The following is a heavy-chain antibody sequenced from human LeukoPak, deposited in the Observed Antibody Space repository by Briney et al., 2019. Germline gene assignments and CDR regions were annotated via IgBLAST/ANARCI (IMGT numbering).Heavy chain of an antibody. CDR1: GGSISSSSHY. J-gene: IGHJ4*02. CDR2: IYYSGST. D-gene: IGHD2/OR15-2a*01. V-gene: IGHV4-39*07. Sequence: SETLSLTCTVSGGSISSSSHYWGWTRQPPGKGLEWIGSIYYSGSTYYNPSLKSRVTISVDTSKNQFSLKLSSVTVADTAVYYCARESVLFVRGSLGYWGQGTLVTVSS. CDR3: ARESVLFVRGSLGY.